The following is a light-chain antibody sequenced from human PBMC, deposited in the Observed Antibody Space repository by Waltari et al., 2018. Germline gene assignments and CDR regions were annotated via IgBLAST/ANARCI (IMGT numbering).Light chain of an antibody. V-gene: IGLV2-14*03. J-gene: IGLJ1*01. CDR2: DVS. CDR1: SSDVGNYKY. Sequence: QSALTQPASVSGSPGQSITISCTGTSSDVGNYKYVSWYQQKPGKAPKLMIYDVSNRPSGVSYRFSGSKSGHTASLTISGLQAEDEADYYCSSYTSSSSFVFGSGTTVTVL. CDR3: SSYTSSSSFV.